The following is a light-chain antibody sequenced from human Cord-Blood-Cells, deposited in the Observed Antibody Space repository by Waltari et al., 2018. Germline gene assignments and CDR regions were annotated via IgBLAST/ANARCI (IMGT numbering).Light chain of an antibody. Sequence: DIQMTQSPSSLSASVGDRVTITCRASQSISSYLNWYQQKPGKAPKLLSYAASSLQSGVPSRFSGSGSGTDFTLTISSLQPEDFATYYCQQSYSTPYSFGQGPSWRSN. CDR2: AAS. CDR1: QSISSY. J-gene: IGKJ2*03. CDR3: QQSYSTPYS. V-gene: IGKV1-39*01.